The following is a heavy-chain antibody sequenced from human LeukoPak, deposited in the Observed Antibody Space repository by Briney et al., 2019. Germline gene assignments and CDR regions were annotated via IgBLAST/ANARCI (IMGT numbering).Heavy chain of an antibody. J-gene: IGHJ4*02. V-gene: IGHV3-21*01. CDR3: AKDEGTPSHHDF. Sequence: AGGSLRLSCAASGFTFSTYTMNWVRQAPGKGLEWVSSISSTSSYIYHADSVKGRFTISRDNGKNSLYLRMNSLITEDTAVYYCAKDEGTPSHHDFWGQGTLVTVSS. CDR2: ISSTSSYI. CDR1: GFTFSTYT. D-gene: IGHD2-15*01.